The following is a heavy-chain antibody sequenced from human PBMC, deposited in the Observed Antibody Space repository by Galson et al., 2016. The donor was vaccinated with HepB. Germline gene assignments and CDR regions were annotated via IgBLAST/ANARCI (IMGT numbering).Heavy chain of an antibody. CDR3: AREEGHIVVVTAGTLMMDV. CDR1: GYTFTSYD. CDR2: MNPKSGNT. V-gene: IGHV1-8*01. Sequence: SVKVSCKASGYTFTSYDINWVRQATGQGLEWMGWMNPKSGNTGYAQKFQGRVTMTRNTSISTAYMELSSLRSEDTAVYYCAREEGHIVVVTAGTLMMDVWGQGTTVTVSS. D-gene: IGHD2-21*02. J-gene: IGHJ6*02.